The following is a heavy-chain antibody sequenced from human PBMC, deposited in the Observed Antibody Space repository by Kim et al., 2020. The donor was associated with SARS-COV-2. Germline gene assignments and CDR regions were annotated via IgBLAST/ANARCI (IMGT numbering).Heavy chain of an antibody. D-gene: IGHD6-19*01. CDR3: AKDSFSSVAGISH. CDR1: GFSFDGYA. CDR2: ISWNSVMT. V-gene: IGHV3-9*01. J-gene: IGHJ4*01. Sequence: GGSLRLSCAASGFSFDGYAMRWVRQTPGKGLEWVSYISWNSVMTGYADSVKGRFTISRDNAKNTLYLQMDSLRPEDTAFYYCAKDSFSSVAGISHWGQGTLVPVSS.